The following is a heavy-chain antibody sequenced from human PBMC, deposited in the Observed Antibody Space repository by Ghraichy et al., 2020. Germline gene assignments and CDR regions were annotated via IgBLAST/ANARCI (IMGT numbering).Heavy chain of an antibody. CDR3: ARDTRTEFGMDV. CDR1: GGSISNYY. D-gene: IGHD1-14*01. J-gene: IGHJ6*02. Sequence: ETLSLTCTVSGGSISNYYWSWIRQPTGKGLEWIGRINFSGSTNFDPSLNSRLTMSVDTSKNPFSLKLTSVTAADTAVYYCARDTRTEFGMDVWGQGTTVTVSS. V-gene: IGHV4-4*07. CDR2: INFSGST.